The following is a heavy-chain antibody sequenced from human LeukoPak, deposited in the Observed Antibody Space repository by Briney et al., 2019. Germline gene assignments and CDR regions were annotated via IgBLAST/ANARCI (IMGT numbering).Heavy chain of an antibody. D-gene: IGHD3-22*01. J-gene: IGHJ6*02. CDR2: ISSSGSTI. CDR3: ASNADSSLYYGMDV. CDR1: GFTFSDYY. Sequence: GGSLRLSCAASGFTFSDYYMSWIRQAPGKGLEWVSYISSSGSTIYYADSVKGRFTVSRDNAKNSLYLQMNSLRAEDTAVYYCASNADSSLYYGMDVWGQGTTVTVSS. V-gene: IGHV3-11*04.